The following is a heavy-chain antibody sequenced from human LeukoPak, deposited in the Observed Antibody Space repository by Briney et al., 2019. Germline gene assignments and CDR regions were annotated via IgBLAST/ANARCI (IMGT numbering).Heavy chain of an antibody. V-gene: IGHV3-30*02. J-gene: IGHJ4*02. D-gene: IGHD6-6*01. Sequence: GGSLSLSCTASGFIFSNYGMHWVRQAPGKGLEWVAFIWYDGSNKYYGDSVKGRFTISRDNSKNTVWLQMNSLRPEDTAVYYCARDLSITGRPQDYWGQGTLVTVSS. CDR1: GFIFSNYG. CDR3: ARDLSITGRPQDY. CDR2: IWYDGSNK.